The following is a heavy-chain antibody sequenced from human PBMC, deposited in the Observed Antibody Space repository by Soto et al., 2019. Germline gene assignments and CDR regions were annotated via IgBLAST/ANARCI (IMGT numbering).Heavy chain of an antibody. CDR1: GGSISSSGYY. V-gene: IGHV4-39*02. Sequence: QLQLQESGPGLLKPSETLSLTCSVSGGSISSSGYYWGWIRQPPGKGLEWIGSIYYSGSTYYNPSLKSRVTISVHTSKHHFSLKLSSVTAADTSVYFCARPHPSAYVSGFEYWGQGTLVTVSS. CDR3: ARPHPSAYVSGFEY. CDR2: IYYSGST. D-gene: IGHD5-12*01. J-gene: IGHJ4*02.